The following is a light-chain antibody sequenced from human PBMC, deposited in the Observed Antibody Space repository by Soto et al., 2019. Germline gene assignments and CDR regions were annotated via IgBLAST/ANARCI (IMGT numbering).Light chain of an antibody. CDR3: ATWDSSLSAWL. V-gene: IGLV1-51*01. Sequence: QSVLTQPPSVSAAPGQKVTISCSGGSSNIGNNYVSWYQQVAGTAPKLLIFDNNKRPSGIPDRFSGSKSGTSATLGIAGLQDGEAAEYYCATWDSSLSAWLFGGGTKLTVL. J-gene: IGLJ3*02. CDR2: DNN. CDR1: SSNIGNNY.